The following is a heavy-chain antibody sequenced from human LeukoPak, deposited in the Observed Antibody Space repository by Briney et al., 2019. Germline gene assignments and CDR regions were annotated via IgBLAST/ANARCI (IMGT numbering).Heavy chain of an antibody. CDR1: GGSISSGSYY. V-gene: IGHV4-61*02. CDR3: ARGDYEGSYFDL. CDR2: IYTSGST. D-gene: IGHD4-17*01. J-gene: IGHJ2*01. Sequence: SQTLSLTCTVSGGSISSGSYYWSWIRQPAGKGLEWIGRIYTSGSTNYNPSLKSRVTISVDTSKNQFSLKLSSVTAADTAVYYCARGDYEGSYFDLWGRGTLVTVSS.